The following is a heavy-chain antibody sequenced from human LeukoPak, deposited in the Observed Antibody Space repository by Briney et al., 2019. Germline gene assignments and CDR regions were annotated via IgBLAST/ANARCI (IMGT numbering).Heavy chain of an antibody. Sequence: GGSLSLSRAASGFTLSSYRMTWVREAPSNGLEWVSSISSSSSYIYYAASVKGRFTISRDNAKNSLYLQMNSLRAEDTAVYYCATQLGYKGNYWGQGTLVTVSS. CDR3: ATQLGYKGNY. D-gene: IGHD1-14*01. CDR1: GFTLSSYR. CDR2: ISSSSSYI. V-gene: IGHV3-21*01. J-gene: IGHJ4*02.